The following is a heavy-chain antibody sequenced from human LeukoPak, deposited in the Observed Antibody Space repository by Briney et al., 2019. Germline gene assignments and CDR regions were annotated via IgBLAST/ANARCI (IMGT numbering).Heavy chain of an antibody. Sequence: ASVKVSCKASGYTFTGYYMHWVRQAPGQGLEWMGRINPNSGGTNYAQKFQGRVTMTRDTSIGTAYMELSRLRSDDTAVYYCARDGGYSSSSGYWGQGTLVTVSS. CDR2: INPNSGGT. D-gene: IGHD6-6*01. J-gene: IGHJ4*02. V-gene: IGHV1-2*06. CDR1: GYTFTGYY. CDR3: ARDGGYSSSSGY.